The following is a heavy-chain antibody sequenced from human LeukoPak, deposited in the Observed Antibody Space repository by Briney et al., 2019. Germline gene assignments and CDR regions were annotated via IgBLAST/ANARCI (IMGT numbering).Heavy chain of an antibody. J-gene: IGHJ6*02. V-gene: IGHV5-51*01. CDR3: ARRGPQYCSGGSCYSNYYGMDV. CDR2: IYPGDSDT. Sequence: GESLKISCKGSGYSFTSYWIGWVRQMPGKGLEWMGVIYPGDSDTRYSPSFQGQVTISADKSISTAYLQWSSLKASDTAMYYCARRGPQYCSGGSCYSNYYGMDVWGQGTTVTASS. D-gene: IGHD2-15*01. CDR1: GYSFTSYW.